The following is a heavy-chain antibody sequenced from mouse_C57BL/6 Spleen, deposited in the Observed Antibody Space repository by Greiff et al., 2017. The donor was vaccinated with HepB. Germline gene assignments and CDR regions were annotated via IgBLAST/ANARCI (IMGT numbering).Heavy chain of an antibody. CDR2: IYPRSGNT. Sequence: LEESGAELARPGASVKLSCKASGYTFTSYGISWVKQRTGQGLEWIGEIYPRSGNTYYNEKFKGKATLTADKSSSTAYMELRSLTSEDSAVYFCACYWFAYWGQGTLVTVSA. J-gene: IGHJ3*01. V-gene: IGHV1-81*01. CDR3: ACYWFAY. CDR1: GYTFTSYG.